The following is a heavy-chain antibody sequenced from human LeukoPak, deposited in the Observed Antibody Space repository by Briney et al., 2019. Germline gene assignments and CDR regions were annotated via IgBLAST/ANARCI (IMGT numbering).Heavy chain of an antibody. CDR2: INHSGST. CDR1: GGSISSGGYY. Sequence: SETLSLTCTVSGGSISSGGYYWSWIRQPPGKGLEWIGEINHSGSTNYNPSLKSRVTISADTSKNQFSLKLSSVTAADTAVYYCASHSYSSSSVYYYGMDVWGQGTTVTVSS. D-gene: IGHD6-6*01. V-gene: IGHV4-39*07. J-gene: IGHJ6*02. CDR3: ASHSYSSSSVYYYGMDV.